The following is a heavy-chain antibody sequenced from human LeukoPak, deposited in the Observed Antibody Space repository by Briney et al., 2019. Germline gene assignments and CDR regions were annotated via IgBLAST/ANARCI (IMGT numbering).Heavy chain of an antibody. CDR2: IYYSGST. CDR1: GGSISSSSYY. Sequence: SETLSLTCTVSGGSISSSSYYWGWIRQPPGKGLEWIGSIYYSGSTYYNPSLKSRATISVDTSKNQFSLKLSSVTAADTAVYYCARARIMITFGGVIINWFDPWGQGTLVTVSS. CDR3: ARARIMITFGGVIINWFDP. V-gene: IGHV4-39*07. D-gene: IGHD3-16*01. J-gene: IGHJ5*02.